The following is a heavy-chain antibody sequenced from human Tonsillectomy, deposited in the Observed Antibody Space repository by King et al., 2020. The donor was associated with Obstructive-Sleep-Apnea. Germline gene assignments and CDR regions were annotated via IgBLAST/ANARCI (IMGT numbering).Heavy chain of an antibody. CDR1: GFTFSGYS. CDR3: ARDAEFCGGDCYSGWFDP. Sequence: VQLVESGGGLVQPGGSLRLSCAASGFTFSGYSMNWVRQAPGKGLEWVSYISSSTNTIYYADSVKGRFTISRDNAKNSLFLQMNSLRAEDTALYYCARDAEFCGGDCYSGWFDPWGQGTLVTVSS. D-gene: IGHD2-21*02. J-gene: IGHJ5*02. V-gene: IGHV3-48*04. CDR2: ISSSTNTI.